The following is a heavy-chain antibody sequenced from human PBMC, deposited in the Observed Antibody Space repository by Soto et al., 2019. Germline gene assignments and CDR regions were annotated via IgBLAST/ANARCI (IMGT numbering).Heavy chain of an antibody. V-gene: IGHV3-13*01. CDR3: ARVGTAMRDYYGMDV. CDR1: GFTFSSYD. D-gene: IGHD5-18*01. Sequence: GGSLRLSCAASGFTFSSYDMHWVRQATGKGLEWVSAIGTAGDTYYPGSVKGRFTISRENAKNSLYLQMNSLRAGDTAVYHCARVGTAMRDYYGMDVWGQGTTVTVSS. CDR2: IGTAGDT. J-gene: IGHJ6*02.